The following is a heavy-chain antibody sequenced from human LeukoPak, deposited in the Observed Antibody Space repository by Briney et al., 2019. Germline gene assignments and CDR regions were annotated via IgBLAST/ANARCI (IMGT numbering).Heavy chain of an antibody. D-gene: IGHD5-12*01. J-gene: IGHJ4*02. Sequence: GGSLRLSCAASGFTFSSYGMHWVRQAPGKGLEGGAVIWYDGSNKYYADSVKGRFTISRDNSKNTLYLQMNSLRAEDTAVYYCAKDQVGNRRYSGYDYFDYWGQGTLVTVSS. V-gene: IGHV3-33*06. CDR3: AKDQVGNRRYSGYDYFDY. CDR2: IWYDGSNK. CDR1: GFTFSSYG.